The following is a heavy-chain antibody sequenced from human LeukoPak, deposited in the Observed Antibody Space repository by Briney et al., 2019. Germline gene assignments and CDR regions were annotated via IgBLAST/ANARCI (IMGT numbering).Heavy chain of an antibody. CDR3: ARGSSSIYFDY. V-gene: IGHV4-4*07. D-gene: IGHD6-13*01. Sequence: SETLSLTCTVSGGSISSYYWSWIRQPAGKGLDWIGRIYTSGSTNYNPSLKSRVTISVDKSKNQFSLKLSSVTAADTAVYYCARGSSSIYFDYWGQGTLVTVSS. CDR2: IYTSGST. CDR1: GGSISSYY. J-gene: IGHJ4*02.